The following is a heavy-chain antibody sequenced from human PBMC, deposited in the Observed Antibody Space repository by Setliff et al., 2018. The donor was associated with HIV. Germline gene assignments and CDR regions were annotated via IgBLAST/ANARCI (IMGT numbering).Heavy chain of an antibody. V-gene: IGHV3-66*02. D-gene: IGHD2-15*01. CDR1: GITVQSNY. Sequence: GGSLRLSCVASGITVQSNYMSWVRQAPGKGLEWVSVLYTDGTTYYADSAKGRFTISRDTSTNTLFLQMNSLRLEDTAVYYCAKDGISGGAYPPYYFDYWGHGTLVTVSS. CDR3: AKDGISGGAYPPYYFDY. J-gene: IGHJ4*01. CDR2: LYTDGTT.